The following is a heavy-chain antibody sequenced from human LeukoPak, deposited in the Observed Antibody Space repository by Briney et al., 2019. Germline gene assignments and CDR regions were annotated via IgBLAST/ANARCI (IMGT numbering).Heavy chain of an antibody. CDR2: IYYSGST. Sequence: SETLSLTCTVSGGSISSSSYCWGWIRQPPGKGLEWIGSIYYSGSTYYNPSLKSRVTISVDTSKNQFSLKLSSVTAADTAVYYCARGLSYYYDSSGPPNYWGQGTLVTVSS. CDR1: GGSISSSSYC. CDR3: ARGLSYYYDSSGPPNY. J-gene: IGHJ4*02. D-gene: IGHD3-22*01. V-gene: IGHV4-39*07.